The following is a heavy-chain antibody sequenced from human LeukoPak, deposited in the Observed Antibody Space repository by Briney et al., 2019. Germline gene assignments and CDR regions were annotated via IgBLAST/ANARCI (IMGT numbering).Heavy chain of an antibody. CDR3: ARLSAGKFDP. J-gene: IGHJ5*02. V-gene: IGHV4-4*02. CDR2: IYPTGNT. Sequence: KASETLSLTCAVSGASISSSTWWSWVRQPPGKGLEWIGQIYPTGNTNYNLSLKSRVSILLDKPKNHFSLHLTSVTAADTAIYYCARLSAGKFDPWGQGTLVTVSS. CDR1: GASISSSTW. D-gene: IGHD1-14*01.